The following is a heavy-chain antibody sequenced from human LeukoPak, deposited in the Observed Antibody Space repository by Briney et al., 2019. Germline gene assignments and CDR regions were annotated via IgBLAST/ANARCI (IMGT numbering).Heavy chain of an antibody. CDR2: ISSSGSTI. Sequence: GGSLRLSCAASGFTFSDYYMSWIRQAPGKGLEWVSYISSSGSTIYYADSVKGRFTISRDNAKNSLYLQMNSLRAEDTAVYYCARDRDDILTGYYFLHWGQGTLVTVSS. D-gene: IGHD3-9*01. CDR1: GFTFSDYY. CDR3: ARDRDDILTGYYFLH. V-gene: IGHV3-11*04. J-gene: IGHJ4*02.